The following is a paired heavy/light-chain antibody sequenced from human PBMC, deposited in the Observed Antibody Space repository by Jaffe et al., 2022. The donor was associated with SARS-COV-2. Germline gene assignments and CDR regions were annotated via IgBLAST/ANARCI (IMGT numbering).Light chain of an antibody. V-gene: IGLV2-14*03. Sequence: QSALTQPASVSGSPGQSITISCTGTNSDIGDYNYVSWYQQHPGKVPKLIIYDVTKRPSGVSFRFSGSKSGTTASLTISGLLPEDEADYYCSSYTSISTVLFGGGTKLTVL. CDR3: SSYTSISTVL. J-gene: IGLJ2*01. CDR1: NSDIGDYNY. CDR2: DVT.
Heavy chain of an antibody. V-gene: IGHV3-7*03. D-gene: IGHD3-22*01. Sequence: EVQLVESGGALVQPGGSLRLSCVASGLTFSSYWMSWVRQAPGGGLEWVANIKHDGSETEYADSVKGRFTIFRDNAKSSLFLQMNGLRAEDTAVYYCGRDVRPFYDSSGYFWGQGTRVTVS. J-gene: IGHJ4*02. CDR1: GLTFSSYW. CDR3: GRDVRPFYDSSGYF. CDR2: IKHDGSET.